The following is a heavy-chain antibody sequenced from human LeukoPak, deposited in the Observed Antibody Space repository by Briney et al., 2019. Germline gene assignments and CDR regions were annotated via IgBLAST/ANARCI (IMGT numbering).Heavy chain of an antibody. CDR3: AKGHGDWKGNYFDY. CDR2: IYSGGST. D-gene: IGHD4-17*01. CDR1: GFTVSSNY. Sequence: GGSLRLSCAASGFTVSSNYMSWVRQAPGKGLEWVSVIYSGGSTYYADSVKGRFTISRDNSKRTVYLQMDSLRADDTAVYYCAKGHGDWKGNYFDYWGQGILVTVSS. J-gene: IGHJ4*02. V-gene: IGHV3-53*01.